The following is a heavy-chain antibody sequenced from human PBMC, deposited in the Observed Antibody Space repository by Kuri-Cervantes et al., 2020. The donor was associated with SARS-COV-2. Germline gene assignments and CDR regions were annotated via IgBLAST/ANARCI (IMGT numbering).Heavy chain of an antibody. J-gene: IGHJ3*02. D-gene: IGHD6-6*01. CDR1: GGTFSSYA. CDR3: ARDLGSSSSPDDAFDI. Sequence: SVKVSCKASGGTFSSYAISWVRQAPGQGLEWMGRIIPILGIANYAQKFQGRVTITADKSTSTAYMGLSSLRSEDTAVYYCARDLGSSSSPDDAFDIWGQGTMVTVSS. V-gene: IGHV1-69*04. CDR2: IIPILGIA.